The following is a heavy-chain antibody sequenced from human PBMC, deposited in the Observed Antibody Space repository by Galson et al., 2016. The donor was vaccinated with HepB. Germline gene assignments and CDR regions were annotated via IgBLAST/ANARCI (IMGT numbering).Heavy chain of an antibody. V-gene: IGHV4-61*01. Sequence: ETLSLTCSVSGGSVSSATYYWTWIRQPPGKRLEWIGYIYSSATTNYDPSLKSRVTISADTSKNQFSLKLSSVTAADTAVYYCARRTIRGLDSWGQGTLVTVSS. CDR2: IYSSATT. J-gene: IGHJ4*02. CDR3: ARRTIRGLDS. CDR1: GGSVSSATYY. D-gene: IGHD5-12*01.